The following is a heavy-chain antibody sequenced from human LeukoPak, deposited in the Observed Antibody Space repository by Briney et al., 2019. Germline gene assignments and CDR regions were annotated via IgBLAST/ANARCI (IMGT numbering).Heavy chain of an antibody. CDR1: GYSFTSYW. CDR2: IYPGDSDT. Sequence: GESLKISCKGSGYSFTSYWIGWVRQMPGKGLEWMGIIYPGDSDTRYSPSFQGQVTISADKSISTAYLKWSSLKASDTAMYYCARIGIAVAGARDGFDPWGQGTLVTVSS. D-gene: IGHD6-19*01. V-gene: IGHV5-51*01. CDR3: ARIGIAVAGARDGFDP. J-gene: IGHJ5*02.